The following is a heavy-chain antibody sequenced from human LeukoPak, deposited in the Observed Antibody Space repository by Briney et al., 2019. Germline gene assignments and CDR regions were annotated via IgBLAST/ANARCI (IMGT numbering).Heavy chain of an antibody. CDR3: ARERMSSSGWYLDY. CDR2: IYYSENT. J-gene: IGHJ4*02. CDR1: GGSISGYY. Sequence: PSGTLSLTCTVSGGSISGYYWSWIRQPPGKGLEWIGYIYYSENTNYNPSLKSRVTISLDTSKNQFSLRLRSVTAADTAVFYCARERMSSSGWYLDYWGQGTLVIVST. V-gene: IGHV4-59*12. D-gene: IGHD6-19*01.